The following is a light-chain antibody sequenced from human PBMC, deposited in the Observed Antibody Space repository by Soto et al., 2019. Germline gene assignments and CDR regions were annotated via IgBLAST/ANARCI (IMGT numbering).Light chain of an antibody. Sequence: DIQMTQSPSTLSASVGNRVTISCRASQSISRWLAWYQQKPGRAPNLLIYSASTLHSGVPSRFSGTKSATDFTLTITSLQPEDFATYYCQQFYSAPITFGQGTRLEIK. CDR1: QSISRW. CDR3: QQFYSAPIT. J-gene: IGKJ5*01. V-gene: IGKV1-5*01. CDR2: SAS.